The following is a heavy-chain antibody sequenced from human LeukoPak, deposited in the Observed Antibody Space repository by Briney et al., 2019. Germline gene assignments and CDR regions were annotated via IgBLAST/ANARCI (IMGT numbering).Heavy chain of an antibody. Sequence: GGSLRLSCAASGFPFGDFAMTWVRQVPGGGLQWVSTITRSGQNTYYADSVKGRFTISRDDYKGMLYLEIKSLRAEDTAMYYWVKDDYCSIPGCVIDALVVWGQGTVVTVSS. V-gene: IGHV3-23*01. CDR1: GFPFGDFA. CDR3: VKDDYCSIPGCVIDALVV. J-gene: IGHJ3*01. CDR2: ITRSGQNT. D-gene: IGHD4-11*01.